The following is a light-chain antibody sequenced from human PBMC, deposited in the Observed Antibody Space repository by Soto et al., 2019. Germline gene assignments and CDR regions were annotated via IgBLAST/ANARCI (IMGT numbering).Light chain of an antibody. V-gene: IGKV1-39*01. Sequence: DIQMTQSPSSLSASVGDRVTITCRASQSISDFLNWYQQKPGTGPKLLIYAASSLQSGVPSRFTGSGSGTDFTLTITSLQPEDFGTYSRQQSHTPPYTFGQGTKLEIK. CDR3: QQSHTPPYT. J-gene: IGKJ2*01. CDR2: AAS. CDR1: QSISDF.